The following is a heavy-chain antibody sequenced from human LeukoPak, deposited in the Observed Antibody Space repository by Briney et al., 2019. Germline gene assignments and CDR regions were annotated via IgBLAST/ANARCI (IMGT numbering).Heavy chain of an antibody. J-gene: IGHJ3*02. CDR3: ARDREAGTRTGDVFDI. Sequence: GGSLRLSCAASGFTFSDYYMSWIRQAPGKGLEWVSYISGNGGSTHYADSVKGRFTISRDNAKNSLHLQMNSLRDEDTAVFYCARDREAGTRTGDVFDIWGQGTMVTVSS. CDR2: ISGNGGST. CDR1: GFTFSDYY. V-gene: IGHV3-11*04. D-gene: IGHD3-10*01.